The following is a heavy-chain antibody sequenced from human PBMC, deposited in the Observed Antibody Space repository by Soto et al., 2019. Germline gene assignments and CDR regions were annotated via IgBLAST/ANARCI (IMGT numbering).Heavy chain of an antibody. CDR2: ISPDSTYI. CDR3: AKEAYGDRSWFDP. J-gene: IGHJ5*02. CDR1: GFTFSSYS. V-gene: IGHV3-21*01. Sequence: EAQLVESGGGLVKSGGSLRLSCAASGFTFSSYSMSWVRQAPGKGLEWVSSISPDSTYIYQADSVKGRFTISRDNATNSLYLQMNSLRAEDAAIYYCAKEAYGDRSWFDPWGQGTLVTVSS. D-gene: IGHD4-17*01.